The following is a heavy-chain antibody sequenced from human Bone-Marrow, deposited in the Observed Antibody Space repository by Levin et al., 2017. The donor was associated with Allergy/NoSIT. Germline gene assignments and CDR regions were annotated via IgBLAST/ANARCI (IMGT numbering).Heavy chain of an antibody. Sequence: SETLSLTCAVSGGSISSSNWWSWVRQPPGKGLEWIGEIYHSGSTNYNPSLKSRVTISVDKSKNQFSLKLSSVTAADTAVYYCADLYGDYGGFDYWGQGTLVTVSS. D-gene: IGHD4-17*01. CDR3: ADLYGDYGGFDY. CDR2: IYHSGST. CDR1: GGSISSSNW. V-gene: IGHV4-4*02. J-gene: IGHJ4*02.